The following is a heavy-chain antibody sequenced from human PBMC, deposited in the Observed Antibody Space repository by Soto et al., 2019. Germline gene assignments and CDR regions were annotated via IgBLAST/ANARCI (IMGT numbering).Heavy chain of an antibody. CDR2: IYYSGST. CDR3: ARALDDTAMVTPTPGAFDI. V-gene: IGHV4-31*03. CDR1: GGSISSGGYY. J-gene: IGHJ3*02. Sequence: SETLSVTCTFSGGSISSGGYYWSWIRQHPGKGWEWIGYIYYSGSTYYNPSLKSRVTISVDTSKNQFSLKLSSVTAADTAVYYCARALDDTAMVTPTPGAFDIWGQGTMVTVSS. D-gene: IGHD5-18*01.